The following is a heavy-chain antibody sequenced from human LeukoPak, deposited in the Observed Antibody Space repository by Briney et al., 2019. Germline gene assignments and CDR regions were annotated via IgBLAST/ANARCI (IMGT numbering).Heavy chain of an antibody. CDR1: GYTFTGYY. D-gene: IGHD3-3*01. CDR2: VNPNSGGA. V-gene: IGHV1-2*02. CDR3: ARGSKSITIFGVVNRGPFNY. J-gene: IGHJ4*02. Sequence: VASVKVSCKASGYTFTGYYMHWVRQAPGQGLEWMGWVNPNSGGANYAQKFQGRVTMTRDTSISTAYMELSRLRSDDTAVYYSARGSKSITIFGVVNRGPFNYWGQGTLVTVSS.